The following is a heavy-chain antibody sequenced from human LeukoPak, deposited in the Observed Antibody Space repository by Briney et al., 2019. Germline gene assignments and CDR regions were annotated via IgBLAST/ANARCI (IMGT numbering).Heavy chain of an antibody. J-gene: IGHJ4*02. Sequence: GASLKISCKGSGYSFTSYWIGWVRQMPAKGLEWMGIIYPGDSDTRYSPSFQGQVTISADKSISTAYLQWSSLKSSDTAMYYCASLSEDYGSGSYSEYFDDCGQGTLVTVSS. D-gene: IGHD3-10*01. CDR1: GYSFTSYW. V-gene: IGHV5-51*01. CDR3: ASLSEDYGSGSYSEYFDD. CDR2: IYPGDSDT.